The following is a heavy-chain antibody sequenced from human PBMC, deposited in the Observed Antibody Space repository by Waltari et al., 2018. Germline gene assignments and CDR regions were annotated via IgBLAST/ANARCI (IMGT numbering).Heavy chain of an antibody. CDR2: IYYSGST. CDR1: GGSISSGGYY. CDR3: ARGNWNYDFDY. D-gene: IGHD1-7*01. J-gene: IGHJ4*02. V-gene: IGHV4-31*03. Sequence: QLQLQESGPGLVKPSETLSLTCTVSGGSISSGGYYWRWIRQHPGKGLEWIGYIYYSGSTYYNPSLKVRVTISVDTSKNQFSLKLSSVTAADTAVYYCARGNWNYDFDYWGQGTLVTVSS.